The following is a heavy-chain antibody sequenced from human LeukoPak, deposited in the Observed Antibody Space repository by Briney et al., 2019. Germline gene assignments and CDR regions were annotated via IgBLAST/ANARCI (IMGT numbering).Heavy chain of an antibody. V-gene: IGHV1-18*01. CDR3: ARGWEDCSSTSCYYYYMDV. D-gene: IGHD2-2*01. CDR1: GYTFTSYG. J-gene: IGHJ6*03. Sequence: ASVTVSCTASGYTFTSYGISWVRQAPGQGLEWMGWISAYNGNANYAQKLQGRVTMTTDTSTSTAYMELRSLRSDDTAVYYCARGWEDCSSTSCYYYYMDVWGKGTTVTVSS. CDR2: ISAYNGNA.